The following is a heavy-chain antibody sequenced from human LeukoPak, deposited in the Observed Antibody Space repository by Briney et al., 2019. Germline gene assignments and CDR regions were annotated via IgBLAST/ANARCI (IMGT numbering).Heavy chain of an antibody. D-gene: IGHD1-1*01. J-gene: IGHJ4*02. CDR2: IYHSGSP. Sequence: SGTLSLTCAVSGGSISSNNWWGWVRPPPGKGLEWIGEIYHSGSPNYNPSLKSRVTISVGKSRNHFSLNLSSVTAADTAVYYCARVNINNWHSCDYWGQGTLVTVSS. V-gene: IGHV4-4*02. CDR1: GGSISSNNW. CDR3: ARVNINNWHSCDY.